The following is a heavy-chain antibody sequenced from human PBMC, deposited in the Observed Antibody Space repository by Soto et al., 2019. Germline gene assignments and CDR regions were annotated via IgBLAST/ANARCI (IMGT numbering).Heavy chain of an antibody. CDR3: ARQDGHRSHWFVP. CDR2: IYYSGST. J-gene: IGHJ5*02. V-gene: IGHV4-39*01. D-gene: IGHD2-15*01. CDR1: GGSISSSSYY. Sequence: QLQLQESGPGLVKPSETLSLTCTVSGGSISSSSYYWGWIRQPPGKGLEWIGSIYYSGSTYYNPSLESRVTISVDTAKNQFSLKLSSVTAADTAVYYGARQDGHRSHWFVPWGQGTLVTVSS.